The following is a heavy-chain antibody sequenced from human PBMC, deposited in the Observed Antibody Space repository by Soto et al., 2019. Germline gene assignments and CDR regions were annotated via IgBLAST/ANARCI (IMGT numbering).Heavy chain of an antibody. CDR3: ASSRGGYFDN. D-gene: IGHD3-10*01. CDR2: IYYSGST. CDR1: GESFSGYY. Sequence: PSETLSLTCAVYGESFSGYYWSWIRQPPGKGLEYIGYIYYSGSTIYNPSLKSRLTISIDTSKTQFSLKLSSVTAADTAVYYCASSRGGYFDNWGQGTLVTVSS. V-gene: IGHV4-59*08. J-gene: IGHJ4*02.